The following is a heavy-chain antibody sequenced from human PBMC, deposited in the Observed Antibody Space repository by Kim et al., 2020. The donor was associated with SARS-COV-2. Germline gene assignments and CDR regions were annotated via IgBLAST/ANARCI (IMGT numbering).Heavy chain of an antibody. CDR2: MNPNSGNT. D-gene: IGHD3-22*01. J-gene: IGHJ6*02. V-gene: IGHV1-8*01. CDR1: GYTFTSYD. CDR3: ARVRDSGYYRWYNYYYYYGMDV. Sequence: ASVKVSCKASGYTFTSYDINWVRQATGQGLEWMGWMNPNSGNTGYAQKFQGRVTMTRNTSISTAYMELSSLRSEDTAVYYCARVRDSGYYRWYNYYYYYGMDVWGQGTTVTVSS.